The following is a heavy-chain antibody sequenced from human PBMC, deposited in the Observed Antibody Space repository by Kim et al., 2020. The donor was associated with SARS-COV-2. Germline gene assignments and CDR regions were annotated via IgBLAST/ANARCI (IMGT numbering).Heavy chain of an antibody. V-gene: IGHV3-74*01. Sequence: RYADSVKGRFTVSRDNARNTLYLQMNSLTVDDTAVYFCTRGQLVYDYWGRGTLVTVSS. CDR3: TRGQLVYDY. J-gene: IGHJ4*02. D-gene: IGHD6-13*01.